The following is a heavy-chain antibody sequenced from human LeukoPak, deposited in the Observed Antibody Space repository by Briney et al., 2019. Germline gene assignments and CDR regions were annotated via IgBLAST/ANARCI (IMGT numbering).Heavy chain of an antibody. CDR3: ARGSYDILTGYYHTYGMDV. V-gene: IGHV1-18*01. CDR2: ISAYNGNT. CDR1: GYTFTSYG. J-gene: IGHJ6*02. D-gene: IGHD3-9*01. Sequence: ASVKVSCKASGYTFTSYGISWVRQATGQGLEWMGWISAYNGNTNYAQKLQGRVTMTTDTSTSTAYMELRSLRSDDTAVYYCARGSYDILTGYYHTYGMDVWGQGTTVTVSS.